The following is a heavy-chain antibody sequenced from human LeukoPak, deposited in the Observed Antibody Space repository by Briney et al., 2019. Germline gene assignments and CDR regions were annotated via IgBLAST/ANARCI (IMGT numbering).Heavy chain of an antibody. CDR3: ARDSVAGSPFDY. D-gene: IGHD6-19*01. CDR2: IYHSGST. CDR1: GGSISSSNW. Sequence: SETLSLTCAVSGGSISSSNWWSWVRQPPGKGLEWIGEIYHSGSTNYNPSLKSRVTISVDKSKNQFSLQLNSVTPEDTAVYYCARDSVAGSPFDYWGQGTLVTVSS. J-gene: IGHJ4*02. V-gene: IGHV4-4*02.